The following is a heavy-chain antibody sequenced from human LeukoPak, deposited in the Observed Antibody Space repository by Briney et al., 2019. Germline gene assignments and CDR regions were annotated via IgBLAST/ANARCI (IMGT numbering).Heavy chain of an antibody. CDR1: GFTFTTYA. Sequence: ASVKVSCKTSGFTFTTYAIQWVRQAPGQRLKWMGWINAGNGNTKYSQNFQGRVTITRDTSASTAYTELRSLRSDDTAVYYCARDPSLGLYTGGMEAFDIWGQGTMVTVSS. CDR2: INAGNGNT. J-gene: IGHJ3*02. CDR3: ARDPSLGLYTGGMEAFDI. V-gene: IGHV1-3*01. D-gene: IGHD3-16*01.